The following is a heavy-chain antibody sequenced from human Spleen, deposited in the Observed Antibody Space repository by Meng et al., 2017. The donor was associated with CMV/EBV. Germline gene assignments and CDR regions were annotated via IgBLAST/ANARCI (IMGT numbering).Heavy chain of an antibody. CDR3: ARGGERGYHYYAMDG. CDR2: INTYKGNT. D-gene: IGHD3-10*01. Sequence: ASVKVSCKTSDYSFTSYGISWVRQAPGQGLEWMGSINTYKGNTNYAQNFQGRVTMTTDTSTSTAYMELRSLRSDDTAVYYCARGGERGYHYYAMDGWGQGTTVTVSS. J-gene: IGHJ6*02. CDR1: DYSFTSYG. V-gene: IGHV1-18*01.